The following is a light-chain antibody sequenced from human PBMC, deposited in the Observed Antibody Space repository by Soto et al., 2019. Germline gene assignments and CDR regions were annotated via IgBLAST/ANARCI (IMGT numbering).Light chain of an antibody. J-gene: IGKJ5*01. V-gene: IGKV3-15*01. CDR1: QSVRTK. CDR2: GAS. Sequence: EIVMTQSPATLSVSPGEGATLSCRASQSVRTKLAWYQQKAGQAPRLLIYGASTRATGIPARFSGSESATEFTLTISSLEPEDFAVYYCQQRSNWPPITFGQGTRLEIK. CDR3: QQRSNWPPIT.